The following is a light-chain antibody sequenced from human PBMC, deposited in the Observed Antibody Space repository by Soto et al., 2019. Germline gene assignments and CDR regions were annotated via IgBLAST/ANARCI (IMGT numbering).Light chain of an antibody. Sequence: EIVLTQSPGTLSLSPGERATLSCRASQSVSSSYLAWYQQKPGQAPSLLIYGASSRATGIPDRFSGSGSGTDFTLTISSLEPEDFAVYYCQQYGSLWTFGQGTKVEIK. V-gene: IGKV3-20*01. CDR1: QSVSSSY. CDR2: GAS. CDR3: QQYGSLWT. J-gene: IGKJ1*01.